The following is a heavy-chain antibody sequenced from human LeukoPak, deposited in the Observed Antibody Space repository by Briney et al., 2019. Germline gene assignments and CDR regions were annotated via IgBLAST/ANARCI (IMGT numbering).Heavy chain of an antibody. CDR3: ARRRYNSAGNYCDY. CDR2: ISGGGGST. Sequence: GGSLRLSCAASGFTFSSYAMSWVRQAPGKGLEWVSGISGGGGSTYYADSVKGRFTISRDNSKNTLYLQMNSLRAEDTAVYYCARRRYNSAGNYCDYWGQGTLVTVSS. D-gene: IGHD6-19*01. V-gene: IGHV3-23*01. CDR1: GFTFSSYA. J-gene: IGHJ4*02.